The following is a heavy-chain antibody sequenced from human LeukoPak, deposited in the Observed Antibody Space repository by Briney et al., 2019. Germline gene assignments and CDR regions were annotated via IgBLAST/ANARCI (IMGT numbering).Heavy chain of an antibody. CDR1: GFTFSSYA. D-gene: IGHD2-2*01. J-gene: IGHJ4*02. V-gene: IGHV3-23*01. Sequence: GGSLRLSCAASGFTFSSYAMSWVRQAPGKGLEWVSAISGSGGSTYYADSVKGRFTISRDNSKNTLYLQMNSLRAEDTAVYYCAKDQRYCSSTSCFYYFDYWGQGTLVTVSS. CDR2: ISGSGGST. CDR3: AKDQRYCSSTSCFYYFDY.